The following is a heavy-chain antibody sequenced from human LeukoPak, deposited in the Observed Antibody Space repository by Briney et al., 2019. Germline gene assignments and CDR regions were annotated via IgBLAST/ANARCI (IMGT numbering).Heavy chain of an antibody. D-gene: IGHD2-15*01. J-gene: IGHJ4*02. V-gene: IGHV3-21*01. CDR2: ISSSSSYI. CDR1: GFTFCSYS. Sequence: SGGSLRLSCAASGFTFCSYSMNWVRQAPGKGVECVSSISSSSSYIYYVGSVKGRFTISRDNAKNSQYLQMNSLRAEDTAVYYCARYIGVAARGYFDYWGKGTLVTVSS. CDR3: ARYIGVAARGYFDY.